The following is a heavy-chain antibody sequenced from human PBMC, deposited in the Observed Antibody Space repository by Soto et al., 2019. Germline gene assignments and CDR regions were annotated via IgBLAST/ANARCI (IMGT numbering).Heavy chain of an antibody. CDR3: ARDRGYYYGMDV. V-gene: IGHV3-53*01. CDR2: IYSDGST. Sequence: PVGSLRLSCAASGFSVDSIYMSWVRQAPEKGLEWVSVIYSDGSTYYGDSVKGRFTISRDDSKNTVYLQMSGLRDDDTAVYYCARDRGYYYGMDVWGQGTTVTVPS. J-gene: IGHJ6*02. CDR1: GFSVDSIY.